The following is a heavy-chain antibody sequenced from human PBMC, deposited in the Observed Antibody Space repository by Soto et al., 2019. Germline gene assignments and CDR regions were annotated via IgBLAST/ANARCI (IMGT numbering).Heavy chain of an antibody. CDR2: IYYSGTA. J-gene: IGHJ4*02. D-gene: IGHD3-22*01. Sequence: SETLSLTCTVSGGSINSDDSYWTWIRQHPGKGLEWIGYIYYSGTAYYNPSLKSRVAISLDTSKNQFSLRLGSVTAADTAVYYCARGNYDVSASSVYYFDYWGQGTLVTVSS. V-gene: IGHV4-31*03. CDR3: ARGNYDVSASSVYYFDY. CDR1: GGSINSDDSY.